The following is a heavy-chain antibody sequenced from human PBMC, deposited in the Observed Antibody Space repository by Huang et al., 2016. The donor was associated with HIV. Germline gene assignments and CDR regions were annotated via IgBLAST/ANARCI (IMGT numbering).Heavy chain of an antibody. J-gene: IGHJ4*02. CDR3: AKDQGSGWFGIDY. CDR1: GFIFRSYG. Sequence: QVHLVESGGGVVQPGGSLRLSCAASGFIFRSYGMNWVRQAPGKGPEWGAVRTDDGGKEYYTDSVRGRFTISRDNSKNTMYLQMDSLRAEDTAVYYCAKDQGSGWFGIDYWGQGNLVTVSS. CDR2: RTDDGGKE. D-gene: IGHD6-19*01. V-gene: IGHV3-30*18.